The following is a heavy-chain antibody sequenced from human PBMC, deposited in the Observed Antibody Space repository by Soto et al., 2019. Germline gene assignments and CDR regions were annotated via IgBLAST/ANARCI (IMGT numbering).Heavy chain of an antibody. J-gene: IGHJ4*02. D-gene: IGHD1-1*01. V-gene: IGHV1-3*01. CDR1: GYTFTSYV. Sequence: ASVKVSCKASGYTFTSYVMHWVRQAPGQRLEWMGWINAGNGNTKYSQKFQGRVTITRDTSASTAYMELSSLRSEDTAVYYCARESPNDVRVIDCWGQGTRVTVAS. CDR3: ARESPNDVRVIDC. CDR2: INAGNGNT.